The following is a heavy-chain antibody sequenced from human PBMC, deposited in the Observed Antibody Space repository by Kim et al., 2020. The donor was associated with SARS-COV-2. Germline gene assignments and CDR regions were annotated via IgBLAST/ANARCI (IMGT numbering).Heavy chain of an antibody. J-gene: IGHJ4*02. CDR3: RLLYCSVGVCDPDY. CDR2: MKLSGDVT. Sequence: ASVKVSCKASTYTLTRNYIHWVRQAPGQGLEWMGFMKLSGDVTNYAQKFQGRLTMTRDTSTNTVNMELSSLRSDDTAVYYCRLLYCSVGVCDPDYWGQGTLVTVSS. D-gene: IGHD2-8*02. CDR1: TYTLTRNY. V-gene: IGHV1-46*01.